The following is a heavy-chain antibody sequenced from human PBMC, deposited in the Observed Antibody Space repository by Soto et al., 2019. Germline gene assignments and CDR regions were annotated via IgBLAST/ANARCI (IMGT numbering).Heavy chain of an antibody. CDR3: ARDRNKPWKNDAFDI. J-gene: IGHJ3*02. D-gene: IGHD1-1*01. Sequence: QVQLHESGPGLVKPSETLSLTCSVSGGSMNSYYWSWIRQSPGKGLEWLGYIYYSGDTKYNPSLQSRISISVDTTKNHFSLRLTSVTAADTAVYYCARDRNKPWKNDAFDIWGQGTMVTVSS. V-gene: IGHV4-59*01. CDR1: GGSMNSYY. CDR2: IYYSGDT.